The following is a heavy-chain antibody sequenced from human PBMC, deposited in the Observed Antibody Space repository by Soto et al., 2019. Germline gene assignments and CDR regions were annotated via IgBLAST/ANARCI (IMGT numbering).Heavy chain of an antibody. CDR2: INHSGST. Sequence: SETLSLTCAVYGGSFSGYYWSWIRQPPGKGLEWIGEINHSGSTNYNPSLKSRVTISVDTSKNQFSLKLSSVTAADTAVYYCARATGNYDFWSGRNWFDPWGQGTLVTVSS. CDR3: ARATGNYDFWSGRNWFDP. D-gene: IGHD3-3*01. V-gene: IGHV4-34*01. J-gene: IGHJ5*02. CDR1: GGSFSGYY.